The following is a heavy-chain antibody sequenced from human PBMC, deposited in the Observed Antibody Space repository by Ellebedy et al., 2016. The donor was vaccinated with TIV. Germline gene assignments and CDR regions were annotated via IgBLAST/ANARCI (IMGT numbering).Heavy chain of an antibody. V-gene: IGHV1-2*02. J-gene: IGHJ4*02. CDR1: GYTFTGYH. D-gene: IGHD3-22*01. CDR2: INPNSGDT. CDR3: VRDLTNYGSSSY. Sequence: AASVKVSCKASGYTFTGYHMHWVRQAPGQGLEWMGWINPNSGDTNYAQKLQGRVTVTGDTSISTAYMELSRLVSDDTAVYYCVRDLTNYGSSSYWGQGTPVTVSS.